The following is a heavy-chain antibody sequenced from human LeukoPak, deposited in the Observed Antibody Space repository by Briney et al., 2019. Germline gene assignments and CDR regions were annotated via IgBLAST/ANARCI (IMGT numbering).Heavy chain of an antibody. CDR3: ARFSQLAYSTDP. CDR1: GYTFTSYD. J-gene: IGHJ5*02. CDR2: MNPNSGNT. D-gene: IGHD6-13*01. Sequence: ASVKVSCKASGYTFTSYDINWVRQATGKGLEWMGWMNPNSGNTGYAQKFQGRVTMTRNTSISTAYMELSSLRSEDTAVYYCARFSQLAYSTDPWGQGTLVTVSS. V-gene: IGHV1-8*01.